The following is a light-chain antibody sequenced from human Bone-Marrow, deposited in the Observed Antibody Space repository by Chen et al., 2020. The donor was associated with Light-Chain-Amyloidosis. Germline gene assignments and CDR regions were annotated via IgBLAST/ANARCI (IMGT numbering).Light chain of an antibody. CDR2: DAS. Sequence: EIVLTQSPATLSLSPGDRATLSCRASQSVRSYLAWYQQKPGQAPRLLIYDASNRATGTPARFSGSGSGTDFTLTISSLEPEDFAVYYCHQRSAWPLTFGGGTKVEIK. V-gene: IGKV3-11*01. CDR3: HQRSAWPLT. CDR1: QSVRSY. J-gene: IGKJ4*01.